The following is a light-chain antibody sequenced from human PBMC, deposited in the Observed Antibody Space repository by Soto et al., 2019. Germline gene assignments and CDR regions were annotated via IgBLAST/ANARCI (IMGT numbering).Light chain of an antibody. CDR1: QSISTW. Sequence: DIQMTQSPSTLSASVGDRVTITCRASQSISTWLAWYQQKAGKAPKLLIYETSSLESGVPSRFSGSGSGTEFTLTISGLLPEDFAAYHCQQLYTFPFPFGQGTRLEIK. CDR3: QQLYTFPFP. V-gene: IGKV1-5*03. CDR2: ETS. J-gene: IGKJ5*01.